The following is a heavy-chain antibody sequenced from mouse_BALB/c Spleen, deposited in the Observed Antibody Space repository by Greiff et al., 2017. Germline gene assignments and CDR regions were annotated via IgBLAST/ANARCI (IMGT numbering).Heavy chain of an antibody. J-gene: IGHJ2*01. CDR2: IYPGSGNT. CDR1: GYTFTDYY. Sequence: VQLQESGAELARPGASVKLSCKASGYTFTDYYINWVKQRTGQGLEWIGEIYPGSGNTYYNEKFKGKATLTADKSSSTAYMQLSSLTSEDSAVYFCARPPYGNFFDYWGQGTTLTVSS. V-gene: IGHV1-77*01. D-gene: IGHD2-1*01. CDR3: ARPPYGNFFDY.